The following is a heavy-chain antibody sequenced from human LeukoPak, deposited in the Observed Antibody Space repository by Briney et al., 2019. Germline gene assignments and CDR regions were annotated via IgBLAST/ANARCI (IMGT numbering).Heavy chain of an antibody. D-gene: IGHD3-22*01. CDR2: IKQDGSEK. J-gene: IGHJ4*02. Sequence: GGSLRLSCAASGCTFSSYWMSWVRQAPGKGLERVANIKQDGSEKYYVDSVKGRFTISRDNAKNSLYLQMNSLRAEDTAVYYCARDLSFYGSSGSFDYWGQGTLVTVSS. V-gene: IGHV3-7*01. CDR3: ARDLSFYGSSGSFDY. CDR1: GCTFSSYW.